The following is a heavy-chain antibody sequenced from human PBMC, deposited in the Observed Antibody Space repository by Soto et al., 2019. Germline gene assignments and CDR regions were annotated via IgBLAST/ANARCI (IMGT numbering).Heavy chain of an antibody. D-gene: IGHD6-13*01. CDR3: VKDESINWYSGHFRH. V-gene: IGHV3-9*01. Sequence: GGSLRLSCAASGFTFDDYAMHWVRQVPGKGLEWVSGINWNSGSISYADSVKGRFAISRDNAKNSLHLQMNSLRAEDTAFYYCVKDESINWYSGHFRHWGQGTLVTVSS. J-gene: IGHJ1*01. CDR1: GFTFDDYA. CDR2: INWNSGSI.